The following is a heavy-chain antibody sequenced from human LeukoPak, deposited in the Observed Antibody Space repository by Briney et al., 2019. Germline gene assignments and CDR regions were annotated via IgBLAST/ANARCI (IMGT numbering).Heavy chain of an antibody. CDR2: IDLSGGTL. V-gene: IGHV3-48*04. CDR1: GFTFSDYT. CDR3: ARGPPLFDP. Sequence: GGSLRLSCAASGFTFSDYTMNWVRQAPGKGLEWVSYIDLSGGTLYYVDSVKGRFTVSRDNAKNSLYLQMNNLRAEDTGMYYCARGPPLFDPWGQGTLVAVSS. J-gene: IGHJ5*02.